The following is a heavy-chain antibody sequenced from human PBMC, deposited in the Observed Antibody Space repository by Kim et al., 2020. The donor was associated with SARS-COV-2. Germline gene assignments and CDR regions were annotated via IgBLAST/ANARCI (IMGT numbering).Heavy chain of an antibody. V-gene: IGHV5-51*01. J-gene: IGHJ4*02. Sequence: GESLKISCKGSGYSFTSYWIGWVRQMPGKGLEWMGIIYPGDSDTRYSPSFQGQVTISVDKSISTAYLQCSSLKASDTAVYYCARALVYCSGDSCYSSFFDYWGQGTLVTVSS. CDR1: GYSFTSYW. CDR2: IYPGDSDT. CDR3: ARALVYCSGDSCYSSFFDY. D-gene: IGHD2-15*01.